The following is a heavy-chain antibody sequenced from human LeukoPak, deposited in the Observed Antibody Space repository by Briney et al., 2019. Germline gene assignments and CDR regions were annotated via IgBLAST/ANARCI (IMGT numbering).Heavy chain of an antibody. Sequence: SQTLSLTCAISGDSVSSNSAAWNWIRQSPSRGLEWLGRTYYRSKWYNDYAVSVKSRITINPDTSKNQFSLQLNSVTPEDTAVYYCARAGITMVRGVTPERREYFDYWGQGTLVTVSS. J-gene: IGHJ4*02. V-gene: IGHV6-1*01. CDR2: TYYRSKWYN. CDR1: GDSVSSNSAA. D-gene: IGHD3-10*01. CDR3: ARAGITMVRGVTPERREYFDY.